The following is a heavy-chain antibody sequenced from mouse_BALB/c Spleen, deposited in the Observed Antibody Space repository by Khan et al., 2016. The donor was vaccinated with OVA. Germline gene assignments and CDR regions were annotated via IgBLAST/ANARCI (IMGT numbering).Heavy chain of an antibody. CDR1: GYSITSGYG. D-gene: IGHD1-2*01. Sequence: EAQLQESGPGLVKPSQSLSLTCTVTGYSITSGYGWNWIRQFPGNKLEWMGYISSSGSTNYNPSLKSRISITRDTSKNQFFLQLNSVTTEDTATYYCARTARIKYWGQGTTLTVSS. J-gene: IGHJ2*01. CDR2: ISSSGST. CDR3: ARTARIKY. V-gene: IGHV3-2*02.